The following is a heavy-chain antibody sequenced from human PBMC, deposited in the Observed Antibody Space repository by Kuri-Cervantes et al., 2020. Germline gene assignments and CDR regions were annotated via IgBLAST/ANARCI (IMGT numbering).Heavy chain of an antibody. Sequence: GGSLRLSCAASGFTFSSYGMHWVRQAPGKGLEWVAVISYDGSNKYYADSVKGRFTISRDNSKNTLYLQMNSLRAEDTAVYYCARDRATARGSMDVWGQGTTVTVSS. J-gene: IGHJ6*02. CDR2: ISYDGSNK. CDR1: GFTFSSYG. D-gene: IGHD5-12*01. V-gene: IGHV3-30*03. CDR3: ARDRATARGSMDV.